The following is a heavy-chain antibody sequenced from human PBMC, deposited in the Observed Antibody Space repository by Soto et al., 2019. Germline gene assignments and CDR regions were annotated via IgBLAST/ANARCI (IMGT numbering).Heavy chain of an antibody. V-gene: IGHV3-23*01. J-gene: IGHJ4*02. D-gene: IGHD2-15*01. Sequence: GGSLRLSCAASGFTFSNYAISWGRQAPGKGLEWVSTISGRGGNTYYADSVKGRFTISRDNSRNTLYLQMDSLRVEDSAVYSCAKAGCSGGTCYLYYFDYWGQGALVTVSS. CDR3: AKAGCSGGTCYLYYFDY. CDR1: GFTFSNYA. CDR2: ISGRGGNT.